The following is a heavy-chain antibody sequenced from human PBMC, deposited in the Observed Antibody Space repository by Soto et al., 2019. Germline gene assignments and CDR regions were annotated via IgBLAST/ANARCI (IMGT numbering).Heavy chain of an antibody. Sequence: SETLCLTCTVPGGSVNIGTYYWSWLRQPPGKGLEWIGLIHYSGSTNYNPSLKGRVTMSVDTSKNQVVLTMTNMDPVDTATYYCARIRVATANYYYFDYWGQGTLVTVPQ. J-gene: IGHJ4*02. D-gene: IGHD5-18*01. V-gene: IGHV4-61*01. CDR3: ARIRVATANYYYFDY. CDR2: IHYSGST. CDR1: GGSVNIGTYY.